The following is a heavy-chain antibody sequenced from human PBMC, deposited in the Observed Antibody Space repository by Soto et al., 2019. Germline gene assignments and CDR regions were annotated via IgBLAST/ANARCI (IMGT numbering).Heavy chain of an antibody. V-gene: IGHV1-69*02. Sequence: SVKVSCKASGGTFSSYTISWVRQAPGQGLEWMGRIIPILSIANYAQKFQGRVTITADKSTSTAYMELSSLRSEDTAVYYCARGHIKYQLLSFWFDPWGQGTLVTVSS. CDR2: IIPILSIA. D-gene: IGHD2-2*01. CDR3: ARGHIKYQLLSFWFDP. J-gene: IGHJ5*02. CDR1: GGTFSSYT.